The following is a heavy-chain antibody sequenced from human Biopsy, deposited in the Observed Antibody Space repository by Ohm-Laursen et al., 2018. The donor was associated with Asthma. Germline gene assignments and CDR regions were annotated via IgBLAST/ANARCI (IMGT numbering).Heavy chain of an antibody. D-gene: IGHD5-12*01. J-gene: IGHJ6*02. CDR2: LIPVLGTP. V-gene: IGHV1-69*13. CDR1: GDSFSNYA. CDR3: ARGYSGSDRIVYYYSGLEV. Sequence: SVKVSCKASGDSFSNYAISWVRQAPGQGLEWMGGLIPVLGTPDHAQMFEGRVTITADESTSTAYIELSSLSSEDTAVYYCARGYSGSDRIVYYYSGLEVWGQGTTVTVSS.